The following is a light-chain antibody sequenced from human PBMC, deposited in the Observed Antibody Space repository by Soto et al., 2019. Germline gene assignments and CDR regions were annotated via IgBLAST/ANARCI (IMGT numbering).Light chain of an antibody. CDR2: DAS. J-gene: IGKJ3*01. CDR3: QQRSNWPS. V-gene: IGKV3-11*01. Sequence: EIVLTQSPATLSLSPGERATLSCRASQSVSSYLAWYQQKPGQAPRLLIYDASNRATGIPARFSGSGSGTEFPLTISSLEPEDFAVYYCQQRSNWPSFGPGTKVDIK. CDR1: QSVSSY.